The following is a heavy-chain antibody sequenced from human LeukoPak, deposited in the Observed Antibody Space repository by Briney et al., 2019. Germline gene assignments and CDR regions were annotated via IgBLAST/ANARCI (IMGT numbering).Heavy chain of an antibody. D-gene: IGHD6-19*01. CDR3: ARVGIAVAGTIVWFDP. CDR2: IYYSGST. V-gene: IGHV4-30-4*01. CDR1: GGSISSGDYY. J-gene: IGHJ5*02. Sequence: PSQTLSLTCTVSGGSISSGDYYWSWIRQPPGKGLEWIVYIYYSGSTYYNPSLKSRVTISVDTSKNQFSLKLSSVTAADTAVYYCARVGIAVAGTIVWFDPWGQGTLVTVSS.